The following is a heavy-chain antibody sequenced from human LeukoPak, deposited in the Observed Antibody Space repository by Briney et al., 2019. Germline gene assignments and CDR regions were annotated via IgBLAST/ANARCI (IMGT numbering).Heavy chain of an antibody. D-gene: IGHD3-10*01. V-gene: IGHV4-34*01. J-gene: IGHJ3*02. CDR2: INHGGST. CDR3: AKSNGYGLIDI. CDR1: GGSFSGYH. Sequence: SETLSLTCAVYGGSFSGYHWSWIRQPPGKGLEWIGEINHGGSTSYNPSLKTRVIISLDTSRNQFSLKLNSVTAADTAVYYCAKSNGYGLIDIWGQGTMVTVSS.